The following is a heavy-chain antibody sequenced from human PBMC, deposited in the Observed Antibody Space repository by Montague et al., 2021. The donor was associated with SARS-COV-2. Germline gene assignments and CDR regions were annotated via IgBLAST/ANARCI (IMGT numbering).Heavy chain of an antibody. D-gene: IGHD2-2*01. CDR3: SRVPYRLLCVPRYYGMDV. CDR2: IRHSGST. CDR1: GGSLSGYY. V-gene: IGHV4-34*01. Sequence: SETLSLTCAVYGGSLSGYYWSWIRQPPGAGQERIAEIRHSGSTSYNPYPKVRVTMSVDTPKTQIYLKLSSATAADTAVYYYSRVPYRLLCVPRYYGMDVWGQGTTVTVSS. J-gene: IGHJ6*02.